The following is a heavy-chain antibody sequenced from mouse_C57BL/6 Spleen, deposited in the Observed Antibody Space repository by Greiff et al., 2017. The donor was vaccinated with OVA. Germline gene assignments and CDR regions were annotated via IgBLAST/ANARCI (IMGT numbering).Heavy chain of an antibody. CDR3: AVPLIYYGYDGYAMDY. D-gene: IGHD2-2*01. CDR2: IYPGSGST. CDR1: GYTFTSYW. V-gene: IGHV1-55*01. J-gene: IGHJ4*01. Sequence: VQLQQPGAELVKPGASVKMSCKASGYTFTSYWITWVKQRPGQGLEWIGDIYPGSGSTNYNEKFKSKATLTVDTSSSTAYMQLSSLTSEDSAVYYCAVPLIYYGYDGYAMDYWGQGTSVTVSS.